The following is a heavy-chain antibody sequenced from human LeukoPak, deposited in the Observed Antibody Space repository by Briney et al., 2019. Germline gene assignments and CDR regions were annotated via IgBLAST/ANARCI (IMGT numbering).Heavy chain of an antibody. CDR1: GYTLTELS. CDR3: AGIVVVPAAPGDYYGMDV. J-gene: IGHJ6*02. D-gene: IGHD2-2*01. CDR2: FDPEDGET. V-gene: IGHV1-24*01. Sequence: ASVKVSCKVSGYTLTELSMHWVRQAPGKGLEWVGGFDPEDGETIYAQKFQGRVTMTEDTSTDTAYMELSSLRSEDTAVYYCAGIVVVPAAPGDYYGMDVWGQGTTVTVSS.